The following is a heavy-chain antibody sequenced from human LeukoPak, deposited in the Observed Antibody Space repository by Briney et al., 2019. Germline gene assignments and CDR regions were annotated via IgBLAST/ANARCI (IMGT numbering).Heavy chain of an antibody. CDR3: ARERENYYDSSGFGY. Sequence: PGGSLRLSCAASGLTFSSYSMNWVRQAPGKGLEWVSYISSSSSTIYYADSVKGRFTISRDNAKNSLYLQMNSLRAEGTAVYYCARERENYYDSSGFGYWGQGTLVTVSS. V-gene: IGHV3-48*04. CDR2: ISSSSSTI. CDR1: GLTFSSYS. D-gene: IGHD3-22*01. J-gene: IGHJ4*02.